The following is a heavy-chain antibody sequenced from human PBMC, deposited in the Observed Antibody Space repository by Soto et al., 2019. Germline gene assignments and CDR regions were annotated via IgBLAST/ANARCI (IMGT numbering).Heavy chain of an antibody. J-gene: IGHJ4*02. D-gene: IGHD3-22*01. CDR2: ISYDGSNK. V-gene: IGHV3-30*18. CDR1: GFTFSSYG. Sequence: QVQLVESGGGVVQPGRSLRLSCAASGFTFSSYGMHWVRQAPGKGLEWVAVISYDGSNKYYADSVKGRFTISRDNSKKTLNLQMNSQRAEDTAVYYCAKARAYYYDRSALGDYWGQVPLVTVSS. CDR3: AKARAYYYDRSALGDY.